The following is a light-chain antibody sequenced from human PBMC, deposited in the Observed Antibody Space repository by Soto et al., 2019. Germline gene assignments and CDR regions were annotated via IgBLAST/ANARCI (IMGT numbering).Light chain of an antibody. J-gene: IGKJ4*01. V-gene: IGKV1-13*02. CDR3: QQYDSYPLT. CDR2: DVS. Sequence: IHMTLSASSMSASVGRSVTITCRASQSISTYLIWYQQKPGKAPKFLIYDVSTLESGVPSRFSGSGSGTEFTLTISSLQPEDFATYYCQQYDSYPLTFGGGTKVDIK. CDR1: QSISTY.